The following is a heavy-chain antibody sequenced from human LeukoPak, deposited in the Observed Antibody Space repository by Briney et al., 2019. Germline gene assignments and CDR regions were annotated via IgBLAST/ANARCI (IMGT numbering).Heavy chain of an antibody. CDR1: GGSISSGDYY. CDR2: IYYSGST. J-gene: IGHJ5*02. D-gene: IGHD2-2*01. V-gene: IGHV4-30-4*01. CDR3: ARSPWVPAAIRWKDWFDP. Sequence: PSETLSLTCTVSGGSISSGDYYWSWIRQPPGKGLECIGYIYYSGSTYYNPSLKSRVTISVDTSKNQFSLKLSSVTAADTAVYYCARSPWVPAAIRWKDWFDPWGQGTLVTVSS.